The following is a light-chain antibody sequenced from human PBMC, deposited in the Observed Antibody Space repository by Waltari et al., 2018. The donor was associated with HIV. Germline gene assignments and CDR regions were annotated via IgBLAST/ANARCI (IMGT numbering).Light chain of an antibody. J-gene: IGKJ3*01. V-gene: IGKV4-1*01. CDR1: QNVLYNSNKKNY. CDR2: GAS. Sequence: DIVVTQSPDSLAVFLGERATINCRSSQNVLYNSNKKNYLAWYQQKPGQPPKLLIYGASMRAPGVPDRFSGSGSGTDFTLTISSLQAEDVAVYYCHQYYDVPTTFGPGTKVDI. CDR3: HQYYDVPTT.